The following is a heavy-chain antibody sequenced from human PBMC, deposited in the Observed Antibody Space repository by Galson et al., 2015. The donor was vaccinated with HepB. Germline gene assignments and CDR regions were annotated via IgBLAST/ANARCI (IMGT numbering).Heavy chain of an antibody. J-gene: IGHJ3*02. CDR2: IWYDGTNK. Sequence: SLRLSCAASGFTFSSYGMHWVRQAPGKGLEWEAVIWYDGTNKCYADSVKGRFTISRDNSKNMLFLQMNSLRAEDAAMYYCARGVSGSGTAFDIWGQGTMVTVSS. V-gene: IGHV3-33*08. D-gene: IGHD3-10*01. CDR1: GFTFSSYG. CDR3: ARGVSGSGTAFDI.